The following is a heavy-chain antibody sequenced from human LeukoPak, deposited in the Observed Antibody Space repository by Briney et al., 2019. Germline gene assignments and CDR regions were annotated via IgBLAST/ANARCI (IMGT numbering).Heavy chain of an antibody. CDR3: ASSLGWGFFDH. J-gene: IGHJ4*02. V-gene: IGHV3-23*01. CDR2: ISGSGGST. D-gene: IGHD3-16*01. CDR1: GFTFAGYA. Sequence: QPGGSLRLSCAASGFTFAGYAMTWVRQAPGKGLEWVSLISGSGGSTYYADVVKGRFTISRDNSKNTLYLQMNSLRDEDTAVYYCASSLGWGFFDHWGQGTLVTVSS.